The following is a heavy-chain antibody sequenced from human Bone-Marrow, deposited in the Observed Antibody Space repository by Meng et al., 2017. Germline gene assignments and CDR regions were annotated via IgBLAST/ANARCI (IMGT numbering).Heavy chain of an antibody. V-gene: IGHV4-34*01. CDR3: ARAGYDSSGYYYYY. Sequence: SETLSLTCAVYGGSFSGYYWSWIRQPPEKGLEWIGEINHSGSTNYNPSLKSRVTISVDTSKNQFSLKLSSVTAADTAVYYCARAGYDSSGYYYYYWGQGTLVTVSS. D-gene: IGHD3-22*01. CDR2: INHSGST. J-gene: IGHJ4*02. CDR1: GGSFSGYY.